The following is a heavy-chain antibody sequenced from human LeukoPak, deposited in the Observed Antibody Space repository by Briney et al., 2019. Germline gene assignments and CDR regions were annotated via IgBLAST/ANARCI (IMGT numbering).Heavy chain of an antibody. CDR2: ISSSSSYI. CDR1: GFTFSSYS. Sequence: GGSLRLSCAASGFTFSSYSMNWVRQAPGKGLEWVSSISSSSSYIYYADSVKGRFTISRDNAKNSLYLQMNSLRAEDTAVYYCARDLGYYGSGSYLPDDAFDIWGQGTTVTVSS. V-gene: IGHV3-21*01. D-gene: IGHD3-10*01. J-gene: IGHJ3*02. CDR3: ARDLGYYGSGSYLPDDAFDI.